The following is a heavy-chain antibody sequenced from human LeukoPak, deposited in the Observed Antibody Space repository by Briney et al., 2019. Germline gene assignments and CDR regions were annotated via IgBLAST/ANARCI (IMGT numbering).Heavy chain of an antibody. CDR2: ISSSGSTI. J-gene: IGHJ6*02. CDR3: ARAEGDSSSWYKIYYYYGMDV. D-gene: IGHD6-13*01. CDR1: GFTFSDYY. V-gene: IGHV3-11*04. Sequence: GGSLRLSCAASGFTFSDYYMSWIRQAPGKGLEWVSYISSSGSTIYYADSVKGRFTISRDNAKNSLYLQMNSLRAEDTAVYYCARAEGDSSSWYKIYYYYGMDVWGQGTTVTVSS.